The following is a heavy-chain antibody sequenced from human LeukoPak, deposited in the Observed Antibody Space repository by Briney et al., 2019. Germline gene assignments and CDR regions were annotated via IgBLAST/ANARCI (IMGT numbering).Heavy chain of an antibody. Sequence: PSGALSLTCTVSGGTISGYYWSWIRQPPGKGLEWIGYMYYRDSDNYNPSLNSRVTISVDTSKTQFSLMLSSVTAADTAVYCGARDRRYRCFDYWGQGALVTVSS. V-gene: IGHV4-59*01. CDR3: ARDRRYRCFDY. CDR1: GGTISGYY. CDR2: MYYRDSD. D-gene: IGHD1-1*01. J-gene: IGHJ4*02.